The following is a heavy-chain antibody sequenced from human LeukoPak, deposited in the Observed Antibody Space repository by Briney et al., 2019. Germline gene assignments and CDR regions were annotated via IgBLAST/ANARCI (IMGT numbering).Heavy chain of an antibody. D-gene: IGHD2-21*01. Sequence: SETLSLTCTVSGGSISSYYWSWLRQPPGKGLEWIGYIYYSGSTNYNPSLKSRVTISVDTSKNQFSLKLSSVTAADTAVYYCAREADCGGDCYYFDYWGQGTLVTVSS. CDR3: AREADCGGDCYYFDY. CDR1: GGSISSYY. V-gene: IGHV4-59*01. CDR2: IYYSGST. J-gene: IGHJ4*02.